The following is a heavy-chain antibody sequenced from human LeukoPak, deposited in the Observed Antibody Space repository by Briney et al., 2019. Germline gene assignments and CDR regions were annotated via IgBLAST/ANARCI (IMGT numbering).Heavy chain of an antibody. V-gene: IGHV3-11*01. Sequence: GGSLRLSCAASGFTFSDYYVSWIRQAPGKGLEWVSYISSSGSTIYYADSVKGRFTISRDNAKNSLYLQMNSLRAEDTAVYYCARDLEEMATISSSGGNWFDPWGQGTLVTVSS. CDR2: ISSSGSTI. CDR3: ARDLEEMATISSSGGNWFDP. J-gene: IGHJ5*02. D-gene: IGHD5-24*01. CDR1: GFTFSDYY.